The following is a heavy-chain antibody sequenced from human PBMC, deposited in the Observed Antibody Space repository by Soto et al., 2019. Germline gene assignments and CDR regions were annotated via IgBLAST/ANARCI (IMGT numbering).Heavy chain of an antibody. CDR2: INAGNGNT. V-gene: IGHV1-3*01. D-gene: IGHD6-25*01. CDR1: GYTFTSYA. J-gene: IGHJ2*01. Sequence: ASVKVSCKASGYTFTSYAMHWVRQAPGQRLEWMGWINAGNGNTNSAQNFQGRVTISTDTSASTAYMELSSLISEDTAVYYCARRVEAGATTPSGWYFAFWGRGTLVTVSS. CDR3: ARRVEAGATTPSGWYFAF.